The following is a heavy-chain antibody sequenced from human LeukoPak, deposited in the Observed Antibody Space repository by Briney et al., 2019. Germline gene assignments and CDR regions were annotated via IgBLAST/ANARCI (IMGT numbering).Heavy chain of an antibody. J-gene: IGHJ3*02. Sequence: SSKTLSLTCTVSGGSISSSSYYWGWIRQPPGKGLEWIGSIYYSGSTYYNPSLKSRVTISVDTSKNQFSLKLSSVTAADTAVYYCARRGIVGGAFDIWGQGTMVTVSS. CDR1: GGSISSSSYY. V-gene: IGHV4-39*01. CDR3: ARRGIVGGAFDI. D-gene: IGHD1-26*01. CDR2: IYYSGST.